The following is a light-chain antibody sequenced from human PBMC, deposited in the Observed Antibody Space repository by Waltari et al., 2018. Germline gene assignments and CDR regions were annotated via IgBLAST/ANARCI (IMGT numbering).Light chain of an antibody. Sequence: NFMLTQPPSVSESPGKTVTLSCTRSSGSIASNYVQWYQQRPGSAPTTVIYEDNQRPSGVPDRCSGSIDSSSNSASLTISGLKTEDEADYYCQSYDSSSVVFGGGTKLTVL. CDR1: SGSIASNY. J-gene: IGLJ2*01. V-gene: IGLV6-57*03. CDR2: EDN. CDR3: QSYDSSSVV.